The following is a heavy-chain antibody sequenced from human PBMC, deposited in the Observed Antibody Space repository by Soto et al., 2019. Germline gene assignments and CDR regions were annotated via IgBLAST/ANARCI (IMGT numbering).Heavy chain of an antibody. V-gene: IGHV4-31*03. CDR2: IFHSGTP. CDR1: GGSISSGVYY. Sequence: SETLSLTCTVSGGSISSGVYYWSWIRQHPGKGLEWIGYIFHSGTPYYNPSLKSRLTISVDTSKNQFSLKLSSVTAADTAVYYRARDRRMVTNLGGYYYYSMDVWGQGTTVTVSS. J-gene: IGHJ6*02. CDR3: ARDRRMVTNLGGYYYYSMDV. D-gene: IGHD5-18*01.